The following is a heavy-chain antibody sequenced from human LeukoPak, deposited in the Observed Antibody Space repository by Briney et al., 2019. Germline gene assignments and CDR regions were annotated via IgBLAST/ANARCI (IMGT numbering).Heavy chain of an antibody. D-gene: IGHD3-22*01. CDR1: GFTFSTYG. CDR3: ARDSALDYDSSGYYDFDY. V-gene: IGHV3-23*01. Sequence: GGSLRLSCAASGFTFSTYGMSWVRQAPGKGLEWVSGLSGSGGSTYYADSVKGRFTISRDNSKNTLYLQMNSLRGEDTAVYYCARDSALDYDSSGYYDFDYWGQGTLVTVSS. J-gene: IGHJ4*02. CDR2: LSGSGGST.